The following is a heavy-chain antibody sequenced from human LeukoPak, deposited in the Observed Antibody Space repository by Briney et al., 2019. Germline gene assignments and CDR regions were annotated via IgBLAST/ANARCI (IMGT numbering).Heavy chain of an antibody. Sequence: ASVKVSCKASGYTFTSYGISWVRQAPGQGLEWMGWIGGNNGNTNYAQKLQGRVTMTTDTSTSTAYMELRSLRSDDTAVYYCARDPPGYDPNYYYYYGMDVWGQGTTVSVSS. CDR1: GYTFTSYG. CDR2: IGGNNGNT. D-gene: IGHD5-12*01. CDR3: ARDPPGYDPNYYYYYGMDV. V-gene: IGHV1-18*01. J-gene: IGHJ6*02.